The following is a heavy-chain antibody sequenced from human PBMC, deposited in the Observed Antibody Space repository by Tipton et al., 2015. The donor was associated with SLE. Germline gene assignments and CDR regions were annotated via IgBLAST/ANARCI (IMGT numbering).Heavy chain of an antibody. CDR1: GGSLSSHY. CDR2: IHSSGRT. J-gene: IGHJ3*02. D-gene: IGHD5-12*01. V-gene: IGHV4-59*11. CDR3: ARDREDSGYDLSAFDI. Sequence: TLSLTCSVSGGSLSSHYWDWIRQPPGKGLEWIGHIHSSGRTSYNPSLKSRVTISVDTSKKQFSLKLSSVTAADTAVYYCARDREDSGYDLSAFDIWGPGAMVTVSS.